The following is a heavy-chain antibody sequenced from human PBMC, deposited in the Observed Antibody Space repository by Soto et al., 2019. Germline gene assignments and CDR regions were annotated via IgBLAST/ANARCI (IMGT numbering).Heavy chain of an antibody. V-gene: IGHV1-24*01. D-gene: IGHD2-15*01. Sequence: ASVKVSCKVSGYTLTELSIHWVRQAPGKGLEWMGGFDPEDGETIYEQKFQGRVTMTEDTSTDTAYMELSSLRSEDTAVYYCATAPGYRSGGSCYSPYFDYWGQGTLVTV. CDR1: GYTLTELS. CDR3: ATAPGYRSGGSCYSPYFDY. CDR2: FDPEDGET. J-gene: IGHJ4*02.